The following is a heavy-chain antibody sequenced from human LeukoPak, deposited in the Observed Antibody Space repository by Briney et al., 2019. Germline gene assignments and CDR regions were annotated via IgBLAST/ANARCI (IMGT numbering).Heavy chain of an antibody. J-gene: IGHJ5*02. CDR1: GYSFPSYW. V-gene: IGHV5-10-1*01. D-gene: IGHD3-22*01. Sequence: GESLKISCKVSGYSFPSYWITWVRQVPGKGLEWMGRIAPSDSYTNYNPSFEGHVTMSVEKSITTVYLQWSSLKASDTAMYYCARYPHSSGYYYEDWFDPWGQGTLVTVSS. CDR3: ARYPHSSGYYYEDWFDP. CDR2: IAPSDSYT.